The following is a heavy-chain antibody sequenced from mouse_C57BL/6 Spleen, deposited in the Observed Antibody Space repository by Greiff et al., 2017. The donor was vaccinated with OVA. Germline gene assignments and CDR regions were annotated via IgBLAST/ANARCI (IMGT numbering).Heavy chain of an antibody. J-gene: IGHJ2*01. CDR3: TRRVLGGYFDY. V-gene: IGHV1-15*01. CDR1: GYTFTDYE. D-gene: IGHD2-14*01. CDR2: IDPETGGT. Sequence: QVQLKQSGAELVRPGASVTLSCKASGYTFTDYEMHWVKQTPVHGLEWIGAIDPETGGTAYNQKFKGKAILTADKSSSTAYMELRSLTSEDSAVYYCTRRVLGGYFDYWGKGTTLTVSS.